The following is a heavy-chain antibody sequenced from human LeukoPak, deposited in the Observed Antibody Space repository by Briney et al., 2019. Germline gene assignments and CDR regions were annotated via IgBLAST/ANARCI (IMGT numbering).Heavy chain of an antibody. Sequence: PGGSLRLSCAASGFSVSSNYMSWVRQAPGKGLECVSVIYSGGNTYYAYSVKGRFTISRDKSKNTLYLQMNSLRVEDTAVYYCARKTDSGGQGDYWGPGTLVTVSS. D-gene: IGHD3-22*01. CDR2: IYSGGNT. V-gene: IGHV3-66*01. CDR3: ARKTDSGGQGDY. CDR1: GFSVSSNY. J-gene: IGHJ4*02.